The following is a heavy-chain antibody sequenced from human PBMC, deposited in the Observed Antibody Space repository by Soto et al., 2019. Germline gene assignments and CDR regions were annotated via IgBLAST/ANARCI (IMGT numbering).Heavy chain of an antibody. CDR2: INHSGST. Sequence: SETLSLTCAVYGGSFSGYYWSWIRQPPGKGLEWIGEINHSGSTNYNPSPKSRVTISVDTSKNQFSLKLSAVTAADTAVYYCARGVSSWSPEAYWGQGTLVTVSS. D-gene: IGHD6-13*01. CDR1: GGSFSGYY. J-gene: IGHJ4*02. CDR3: ARGVSSWSPEAY. V-gene: IGHV4-34*01.